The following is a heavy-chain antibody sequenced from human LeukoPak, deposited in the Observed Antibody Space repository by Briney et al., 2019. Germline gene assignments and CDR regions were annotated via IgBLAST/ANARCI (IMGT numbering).Heavy chain of an antibody. CDR3: ASGLEYYYDSSF. V-gene: IGHV3-21*01. CDR2: ISSSSSYI. CDR1: GFSFSSYW. J-gene: IGHJ4*02. D-gene: IGHD3-22*01. Sequence: GGSLRLSCEGSGFSFSSYWMTWVRQAPGKGLEWVSSISSSSSYIYYADSVKGRFTISRDNAKNSLYLQMNSLRAEDTAVYYCASGLEYYYDSSFWGQGTLVTVSS.